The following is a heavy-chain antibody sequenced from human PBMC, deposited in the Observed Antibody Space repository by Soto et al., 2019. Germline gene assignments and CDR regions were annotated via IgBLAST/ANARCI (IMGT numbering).Heavy chain of an antibody. D-gene: IGHD3-10*01. CDR3: ARKFAPEFFDS. CDR2: IYPGDSDT. Sequence: GESLKISCKVSGYTFSTYWIAWLRQMPGKGLEWMGIIYPGDSDTKYSPAFQGQVTISADKSINTAYLQWTSLEASDTAMYYCARKFAPEFFDSWGQGTLVTVSS. CDR1: GYTFSTYW. J-gene: IGHJ4*02. V-gene: IGHV5-51*01.